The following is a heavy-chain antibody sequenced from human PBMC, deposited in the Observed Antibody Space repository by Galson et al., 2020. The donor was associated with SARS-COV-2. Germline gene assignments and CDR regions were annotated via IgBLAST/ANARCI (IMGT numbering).Heavy chain of an antibody. CDR3: ARGHYSDSNYDGHGFAVGGHGAAFDS. D-gene: IGHD3-22*01. CDR1: GGSISSGGYH. V-gene: IGHV4-30-4*08. Sequence: SETLSLTCSVSGGSISSGGYHWSWIRQPPGKGLEWIGHIYYSGDTHYNPSLKSRVTMALDTSKNQFSLKLSSVTAADTAVYYCARGHYSDSNYDGHGFAVGGHGAAFDSWGQGTMVTGSS. CDR2: IYYSGDT. J-gene: IGHJ3*02.